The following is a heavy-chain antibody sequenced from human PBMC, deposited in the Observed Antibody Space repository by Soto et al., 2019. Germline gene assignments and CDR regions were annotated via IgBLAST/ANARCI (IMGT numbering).Heavy chain of an antibody. CDR2: ISSSSSYI. D-gene: IGHD5-12*01. V-gene: IGHV3-21*01. CDR3: ARDGEGIYSGYDLGWYFDL. CDR1: GFTFSGYS. J-gene: IGHJ2*01. Sequence: GGSLRLSCAASGFTFSGYSMNWVRQAPGKGLEWVSSISSSSSYIYYADSVKGRFTISRDNAKNSLYLQMNSLRDEDTAVYYCARDGEGIYSGYDLGWYFDLWGRGTLVTVSS.